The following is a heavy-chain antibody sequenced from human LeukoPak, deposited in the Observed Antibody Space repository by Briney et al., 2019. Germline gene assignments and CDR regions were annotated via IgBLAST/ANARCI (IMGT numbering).Heavy chain of an antibody. J-gene: IGHJ4*02. CDR2: ISGNGVGT. Sequence: PGGSLRLSCAASGFTFSSYTMNWVRQAPGKGLEWVSAISGNGVGTYYADSVKGRFTISRDNSKNTLYLQMNSLRAEDTAVYYRANGGVLRRSSSWSPDFPGYWGQGTLVTVSS. V-gene: IGHV3-23*01. CDR3: ANGGVLRRSSSWSPDFPGY. CDR1: GFTFSSYT. D-gene: IGHD6-13*01.